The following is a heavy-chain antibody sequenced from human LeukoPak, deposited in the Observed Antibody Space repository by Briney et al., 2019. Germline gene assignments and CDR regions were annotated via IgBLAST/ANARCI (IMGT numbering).Heavy chain of an antibody. CDR1: GFTFYMYA. Sequence: TGGSLTLSCQASGFTFYMYAMSWVRQAPGKGLEWVASMCGTAGCTFYPDSVKGRFTISRDNSKNVLYLRMNSLTAEDTAIYYCANDRPNFHENSGHYYRRDGDSWGQGTLVTVSS. D-gene: IGHD3-22*01. J-gene: IGHJ5*01. CDR2: MCGTAGCT. CDR3: ANDRPNFHENSGHYYRRDGDS. V-gene: IGHV3-23*01.